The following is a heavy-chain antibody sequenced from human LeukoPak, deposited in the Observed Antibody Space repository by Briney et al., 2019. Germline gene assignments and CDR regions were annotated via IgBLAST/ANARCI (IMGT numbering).Heavy chain of an antibody. D-gene: IGHD6-6*01. CDR3: ARAVAARYYYYYMDV. V-gene: IGHV4-39*07. J-gene: IGHJ6*03. CDR2: IYYSGST. Sequence: SETLSLTCTVSGGSIRSSSYYWGWIRQPPGKGLEWIGSIYYSGSTNYKPSLRSRVTISVDTSKNQFSLKLSSVTAADTAVYYCARAVAARYYYYYMDVWGKGTTVTVSS. CDR1: GGSIRSSSYY.